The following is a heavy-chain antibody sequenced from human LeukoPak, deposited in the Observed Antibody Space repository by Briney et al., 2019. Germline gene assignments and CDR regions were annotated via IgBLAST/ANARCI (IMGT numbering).Heavy chain of an antibody. Sequence: GESPKISCKGSGYSFTSYWIGWVRQMPGKGLEWMGIIYPGDSDTRYSPSFQGQVTISADKSISTAYLQWSSLKASDTAMYYCARRANYYDSSGYYYGFDYWGQGTLVTVSS. J-gene: IGHJ4*02. V-gene: IGHV5-51*01. D-gene: IGHD3-22*01. CDR3: ARRANYYDSSGYYYGFDY. CDR1: GYSFTSYW. CDR2: IYPGDSDT.